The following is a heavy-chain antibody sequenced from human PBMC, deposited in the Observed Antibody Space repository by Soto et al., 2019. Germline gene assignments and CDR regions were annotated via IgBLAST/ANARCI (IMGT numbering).Heavy chain of an antibody. J-gene: IGHJ4*02. CDR3: ARARYYYDSSGYTPVFDY. D-gene: IGHD3-22*01. CDR2: IGTAGDT. CDR1: GFTFSSYD. V-gene: IGHV3-13*01. Sequence: GGSLRLSCAASGFTFSSYDMHWVRQATGKGLEWVSAIGTAGDTYYPGSVKGRFTISRENAKNSLYLQMNSLRAGDTAVYYCARARYYYDSSGYTPVFDYWGQGTLVTVSS.